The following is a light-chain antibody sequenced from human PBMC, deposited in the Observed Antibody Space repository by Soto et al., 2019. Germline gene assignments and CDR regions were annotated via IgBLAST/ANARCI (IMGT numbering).Light chain of an antibody. J-gene: IGKJ1*01. V-gene: IGKV3-15*01. CDR2: GAS. Sequence: ETVMTQSRVTLSVSPGERATLSCRASQSVSSNLAWYQQKPGQAPRLLIYGASTRATGVPARFSGSGSGTEFTLTISSLQSEDFAVYYCHQYNNWPPCTFGQGTKVEIK. CDR3: HQYNNWPPCT. CDR1: QSVSSN.